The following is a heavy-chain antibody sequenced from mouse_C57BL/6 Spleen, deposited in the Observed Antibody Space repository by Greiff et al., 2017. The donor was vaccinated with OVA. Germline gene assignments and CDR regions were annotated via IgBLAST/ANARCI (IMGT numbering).Heavy chain of an antibody. CDR2: INPNNGGT. CDR1: GYTFTDYY. D-gene: IGHD1-1*01. V-gene: IGHV1-26*01. Sequence: EVQLQQSGPELVKPGASVKISCKASGYTFTDYYMNWVKQSHGKSLEWIGDINPNNGGTSYNQKFKGKATLTVDKSSSTAYMELRSLTSEDSAVYYCARDDYYGSSLFAYWGQGTLVTVSA. J-gene: IGHJ3*01. CDR3: ARDDYYGSSLFAY.